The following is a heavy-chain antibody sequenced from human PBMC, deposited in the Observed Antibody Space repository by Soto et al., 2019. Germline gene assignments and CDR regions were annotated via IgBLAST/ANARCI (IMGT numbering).Heavy chain of an antibody. Sequence: QVQLVQSGAEVKKPGASVKVSCKASGYTFTSYAMHWVRQAPGQRLEWMGWINAGNDNTKYSQKFQGRVTITRHTSARAAYMQLSSLRSEERAVYYCARDIAFEIWGQGTMVTVSS. J-gene: IGHJ3*02. CDR2: INAGNDNT. V-gene: IGHV1-3*01. CDR3: ARDIAFEI. CDR1: GYTFTSYA.